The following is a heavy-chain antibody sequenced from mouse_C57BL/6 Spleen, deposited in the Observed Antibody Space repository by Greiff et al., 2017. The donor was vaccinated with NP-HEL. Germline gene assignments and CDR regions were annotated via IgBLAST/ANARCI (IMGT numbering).Heavy chain of an antibody. CDR3: ARGAVERFDY. CDR2: ISDGGSYT. Sequence: EVKLVESGGGLVKPGGSLKLSCAASGFTFSSYAMSWVRQTPEKRLEWVATISDGGSYTYYPDNVKGRVTISRDNAKNNLYLQMSHLKSEDTAMYYCARGAVERFDYWGQGTTLTVSS. D-gene: IGHD1-1*01. J-gene: IGHJ2*01. CDR1: GFTFSSYA. V-gene: IGHV5-4*03.